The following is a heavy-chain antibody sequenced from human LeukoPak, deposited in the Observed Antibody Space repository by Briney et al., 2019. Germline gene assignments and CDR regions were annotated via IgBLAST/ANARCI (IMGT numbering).Heavy chain of an antibody. V-gene: IGHV4-59*01. D-gene: IGHD2-15*01. CDR2: IYYSGST. Sequence: SETLSLTCTVSGGSISSYYWSWIRQPPGKGLEWIGYIYYSGSTNYNPSLKSRVTISVDTSKNQFSLKLSSVTAADTAVYYCARSVVVAATSQFDYWGQGTRVTVSS. CDR3: ARSVVVAATSQFDY. J-gene: IGHJ4*02. CDR1: GGSISSYY.